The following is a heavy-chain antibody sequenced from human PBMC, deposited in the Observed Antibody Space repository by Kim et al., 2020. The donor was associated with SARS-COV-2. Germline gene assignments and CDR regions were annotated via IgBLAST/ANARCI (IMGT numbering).Heavy chain of an antibody. V-gene: IGHV4-34*01. CDR2: INHSGST. CDR1: GGSFSGYY. D-gene: IGHD3-10*01. J-gene: IGHJ3*02. Sequence: SETLSLTCAVYGGSFSGYYWSWIRQPPGKGLEWIGEINHSGSTNYNPSLKSRVTISVDTSKNQFSLKLSSVTAADTAVYYCARADYGSGSIRAFDIWGQGTMVTVSS. CDR3: ARADYGSGSIRAFDI.